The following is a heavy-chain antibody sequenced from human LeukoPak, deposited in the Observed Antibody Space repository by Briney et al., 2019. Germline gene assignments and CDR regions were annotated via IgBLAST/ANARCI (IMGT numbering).Heavy chain of an antibody. D-gene: IGHD6-19*01. Sequence: GGSLRLSCAVSGFIVSSDYMSWVRQAPGKGLEWVSTIYSGGSTYYADSVKGRFTISRDNSKNTLYLQMNSLRAEDTAVYYCAKEGLVAGTFPPADAFDIWGQGTMVTVSS. J-gene: IGHJ3*02. V-gene: IGHV3-53*05. CDR3: AKEGLVAGTFPPADAFDI. CDR1: GFIVSSDY. CDR2: IYSGGST.